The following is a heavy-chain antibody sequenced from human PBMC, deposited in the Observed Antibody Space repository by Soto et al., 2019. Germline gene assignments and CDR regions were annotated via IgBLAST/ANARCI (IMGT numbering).Heavy chain of an antibody. V-gene: IGHV3-11*01. CDR1: GFTISDYY. J-gene: IGHJ6*02. D-gene: IGHD3-10*01. Sequence: PGGSLRLSCAASGFTISDYYMTWIRQAPGKGLEWVSYISSEGTTTYYADSVRDRFSISLDNAKNSVYLQMNSLRADDSGVYYGARDLEGSGSHWLGYNYYAMDVWGQGTTVTVSS. CDR3: ARDLEGSGSHWLGYNYYAMDV. CDR2: ISSEGTTT.